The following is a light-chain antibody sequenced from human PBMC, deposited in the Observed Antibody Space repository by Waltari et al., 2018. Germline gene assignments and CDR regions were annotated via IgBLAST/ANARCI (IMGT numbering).Light chain of an antibody. J-gene: IGKJ1*01. CDR2: GAS. CDR1: QTIRGS. CDR3: QHYVRLPVT. Sequence: EIVLTQSPGTLSLSPGERATLSCRASQTIRGSLAWYQQKPGQAPRLLIYGASSRAAGIPDRFSGSGSGTDFSLTISRLEPKDFAVYYCQHYVRLPVTFGRGTKVEIK. V-gene: IGKV3-20*01.